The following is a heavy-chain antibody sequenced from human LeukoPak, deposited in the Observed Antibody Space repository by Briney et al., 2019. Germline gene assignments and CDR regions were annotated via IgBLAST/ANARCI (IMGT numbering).Heavy chain of an antibody. CDR2: IRYDGTTQ. Sequence: GGSLRLSCAASGFTFSNYGMHWVRQAPDKGLEWVTFIRYDGTTQNYADSVKGRFTISRDNSKNTVSLQMNSLRAEDTAVYYCAKDYSSSSLYHFHYYMDVWGKGTTVTVSS. D-gene: IGHD6-6*01. J-gene: IGHJ6*03. CDR1: GFTFSNYG. CDR3: AKDYSSSSLYHFHYYMDV. V-gene: IGHV3-30*02.